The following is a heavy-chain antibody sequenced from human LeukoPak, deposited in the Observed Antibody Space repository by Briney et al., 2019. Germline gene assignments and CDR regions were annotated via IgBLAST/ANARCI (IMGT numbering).Heavy chain of an antibody. Sequence: SETLSLTCTVSGGSTSSYYWSWIRQPPGKGLEWIGEINHSGSTNYNPSLKSRVTISVDTSKNQFSLKLSSVTAADTAVYYCARGVSPNYDILTGYYMDYWGQGTLVTVSS. CDR1: GGSTSSYY. V-gene: IGHV4-34*01. D-gene: IGHD3-9*01. J-gene: IGHJ4*02. CDR2: INHSGST. CDR3: ARGVSPNYDILTGYYMDY.